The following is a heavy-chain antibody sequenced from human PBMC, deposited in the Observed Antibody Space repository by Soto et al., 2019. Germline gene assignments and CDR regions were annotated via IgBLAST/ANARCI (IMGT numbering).Heavy chain of an antibody. CDR2: IFQSGST. CDR3: ARGRGRYSSGWSWFDP. D-gene: IGHD6-19*01. Sequence: SETLSLTCGDSGGTIRSPDWWTWVRQPPGKGLEWIGEIFQSGSTNYTPSLESRVTISVDKSKNQFSLTLTSVTAADTAVYFCARGRGRYSSGWSWFDPWGQGILVTVSS. J-gene: IGHJ5*02. V-gene: IGHV4-4*02. CDR1: GGTIRSPDW.